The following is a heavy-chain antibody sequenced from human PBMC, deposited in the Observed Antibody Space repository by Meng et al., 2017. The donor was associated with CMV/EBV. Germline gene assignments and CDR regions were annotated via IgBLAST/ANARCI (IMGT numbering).Heavy chain of an antibody. D-gene: IGHD1-14*01. CDR1: GGSISSGDYY. V-gene: IGHV4-30-4*08. CDR3: ARVTSRVAGAFDY. J-gene: IGHJ4*02. CDR2: IYYSGST. Sequence: QVHLQESGPGLVNPSQPLALTCTVSGGSISSGDYYWSWIRQPPGKGLEWIGYIYYSGSTYYNPSLKSRVTISVDTSKNQFSLKLSSVTAADTAVYYCARVTSRVAGAFDYWGQGTLVTVSS.